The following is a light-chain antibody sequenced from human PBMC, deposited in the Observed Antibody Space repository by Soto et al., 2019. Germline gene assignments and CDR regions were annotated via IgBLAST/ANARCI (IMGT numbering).Light chain of an antibody. V-gene: IGLV4-60*02. CDR2: LEGSGSY. Sequence: QPVLTQSSSASASLGSSVKLTCTLSSGHSTYIIAWHQQQPGKAPRYLMKLEGSGSYNKGSGIPDRFSGSSSGADRYLTISNLQFEDEADYYSETWDTNVVVFGGGTQLTVL. CDR1: SGHSTYI. J-gene: IGLJ2*01. CDR3: ETWDTNVVV.